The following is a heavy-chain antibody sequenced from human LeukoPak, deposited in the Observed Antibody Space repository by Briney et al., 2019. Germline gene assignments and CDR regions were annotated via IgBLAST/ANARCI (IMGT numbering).Heavy chain of an antibody. CDR3: ASAFEGY. CDR1: GGSFSGYY. D-gene: IGHD3-9*01. CDR2: INHSGST. V-gene: IGHV4-34*01. Sequence: SSETLSLTCAVYGGSFSGYYWSWIRQPPGKGLEWIGEINHSGSTNYNPSLKSRVTISVDTSKNQFSLKLSSVTAADTAVYYCASAFEGYWGQGTLVTVSS. J-gene: IGHJ4*02.